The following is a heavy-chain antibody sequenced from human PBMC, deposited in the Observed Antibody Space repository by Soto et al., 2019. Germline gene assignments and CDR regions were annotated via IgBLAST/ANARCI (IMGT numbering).Heavy chain of an antibody. CDR1: GYTFTDYW. CDR2: IYPGDSDT. D-gene: IGHD4-4*01. Sequence: ESLKISCKGTGYTFTDYWIGWVRQLPVQGLEWMGIIYPGDSDTRYSPSFQGHVTITVDKSTNTAYLQWNTLRASDTAMYYCARNISNFRYDYSAMDVWGQGTTVTVSS. CDR3: ARNISNFRYDYSAMDV. J-gene: IGHJ6*02. V-gene: IGHV5-51*01.